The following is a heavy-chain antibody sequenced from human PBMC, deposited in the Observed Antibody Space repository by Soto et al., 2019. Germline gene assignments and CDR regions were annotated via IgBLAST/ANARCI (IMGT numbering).Heavy chain of an antibody. CDR3: ARGWYSSSGHFDY. CDR2: INPNSVGT. CDR1: GYIFTGYY. J-gene: IGHJ4*02. V-gene: IGHV1-2*02. Sequence: GASVKVSCKASGYIFTGYYMHWARQAPGQGLEWMGWINPNSVGTQYAQKFQGRVTMTRDTSISTAYMELSRLTSDDTAMYWCARGWYSSSGHFDYWGQGTLVTVSS. D-gene: IGHD6-6*01.